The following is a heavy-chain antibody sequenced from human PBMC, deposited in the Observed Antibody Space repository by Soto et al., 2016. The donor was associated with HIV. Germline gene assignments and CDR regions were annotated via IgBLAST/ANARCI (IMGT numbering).Heavy chain of an antibody. Sequence: EVQLVKSGGGLVQPGGSLKLSCGASGFSFSGSAMHWVRQASGKGLEWVGRIRSKANRYATAYAASVKGRFTISRDDSKNTAYLQMNSLKTEDTAVYYCTRNDPRYDSSGIRGAAFDIWGQGTMVTVSS. J-gene: IGHJ3*02. CDR2: IRSKANRYAT. V-gene: IGHV3-73*01. CDR3: TRNDPRYDSSGIRGAAFDI. D-gene: IGHD3-22*01. CDR1: GFSFSGSA.